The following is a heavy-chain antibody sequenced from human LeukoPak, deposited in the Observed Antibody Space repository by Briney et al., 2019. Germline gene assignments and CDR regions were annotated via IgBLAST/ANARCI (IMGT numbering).Heavy chain of an antibody. Sequence: PGRSLRLSCAASGFTFDDYAMHWGRQAPGKGLEWVSGITWNSGSIGYADSVKGRFTISREHAKTYLYLQMHSLRAEDTVLYYSEKDLYYYDSIGDFDIWGQGTMVTVFS. CDR2: ITWNSGSI. CDR3: EKDLYYYDSIGDFDI. J-gene: IGHJ3*02. V-gene: IGHV3-9*01. CDR1: GFTFDDYA. D-gene: IGHD3-22*01.